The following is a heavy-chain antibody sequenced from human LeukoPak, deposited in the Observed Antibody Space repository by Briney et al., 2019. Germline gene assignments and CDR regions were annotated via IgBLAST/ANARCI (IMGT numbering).Heavy chain of an antibody. D-gene: IGHD2-15*01. CDR2: IIPIFGTA. CDR3: ARDLVCSGGSCYSS. J-gene: IGHJ5*02. V-gene: IGHV1-69*01. Sequence: VASVKVSCKASGGTFSSYAISWVRQAPGQGLEWMGGIIPIFGTANYAQKFQGRVTITADESTSTAYMELSSLRSEDTAVYYRARDLVCSGGSCYSSWGQGTLVTVSS. CDR1: GGTFSSYA.